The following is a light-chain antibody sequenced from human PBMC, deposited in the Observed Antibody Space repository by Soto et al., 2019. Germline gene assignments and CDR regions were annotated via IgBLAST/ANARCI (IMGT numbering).Light chain of an antibody. CDR3: QQYYSYLSFT. Sequence: AIRMTQSPSSLSASTGDRVTITCRASQGISSYLAWYQQKPGKAPKLLIYAASTLQSGVPSRFSGSGSGTDSTLTISCLQSEDFATYYCQQYYSYLSFTFGPGTKVDIK. J-gene: IGKJ3*01. CDR1: QGISSY. V-gene: IGKV1-8*01. CDR2: AAS.